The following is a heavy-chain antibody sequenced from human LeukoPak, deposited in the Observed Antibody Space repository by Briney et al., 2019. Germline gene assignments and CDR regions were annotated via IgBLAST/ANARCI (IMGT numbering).Heavy chain of an antibody. CDR1: GFTFSSYS. D-gene: IGHD3-9*01. V-gene: IGHV3-21*01. Sequence: GGSLRLPCEASGFTFSSYSMTWVRQAPGKGLEWVSCISSSSGYIYYADSMKGRFTVSRDNAKNSLYLQMSGLRAEDTAVYYCAREGYDILTGYYEDYYQYGMDVWGQGTTVTVSS. J-gene: IGHJ6*02. CDR2: ISSSSGYI. CDR3: AREGYDILTGYYEDYYQYGMDV.